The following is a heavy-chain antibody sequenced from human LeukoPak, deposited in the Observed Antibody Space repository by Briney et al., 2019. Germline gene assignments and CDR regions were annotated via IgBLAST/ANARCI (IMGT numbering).Heavy chain of an antibody. D-gene: IGHD2-15*01. Sequence: PSEXXSLTCTXXXXSISSYYWSWIRQPPGKGLEWIGYIYYSGSTNYNPSLKSRVTISVDTPKNQFSLKLSSVTAADTAVYYCARGDCSGGSCYSLGPAFDIWGQGTMVTVSS. J-gene: IGHJ3*02. CDR2: IYYSGST. CDR1: XXSISSYY. V-gene: IGHV4-59*01. CDR3: ARGDCSGGSCYSLGPAFDI.